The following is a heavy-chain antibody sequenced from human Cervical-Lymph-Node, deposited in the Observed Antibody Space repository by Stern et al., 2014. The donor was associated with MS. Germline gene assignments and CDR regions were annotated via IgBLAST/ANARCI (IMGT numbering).Heavy chain of an antibody. D-gene: IGHD3-22*01. CDR2: IVVGSGNT. CDR1: GFTFTSSA. CDR3: AAEPGYYDSSGYDAFDI. Sequence: QMQLVQSGPEVKKPGTSVKVSCKASGFTFTSSAVQWVRQARGQGLEWIGWIVVGSGNTNYAQKFQERVTITRDMSTSTAYMELSSLRSEDTAVYYCAAEPGYYDSSGYDAFDIWGQGTMVTVSS. V-gene: IGHV1-58*01. J-gene: IGHJ3*02.